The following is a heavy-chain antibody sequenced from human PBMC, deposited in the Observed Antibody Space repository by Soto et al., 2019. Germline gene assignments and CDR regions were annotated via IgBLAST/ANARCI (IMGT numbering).Heavy chain of an antibody. V-gene: IGHV4-59*08. J-gene: IGHJ4*02. CDR2: IFDSGNA. Sequence: SRIRKKTGKGLEWIAYIFDSGNANYNPSLKSRVTISVDTSKNQFSLKLTSVTAADTAVYYCARHRRTTVAKFYFDNWGQGALVTVSS. CDR3: ARHRRTTVAKFYFDN. D-gene: IGHD4-4*01.